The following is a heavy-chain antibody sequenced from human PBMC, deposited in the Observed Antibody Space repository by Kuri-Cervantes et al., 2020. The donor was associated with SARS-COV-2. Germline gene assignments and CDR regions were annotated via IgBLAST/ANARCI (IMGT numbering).Heavy chain of an antibody. CDR3: AVEALDV. J-gene: IGHJ6*04. Sequence: GGSLRLSCAASGFTFSSYAMHWVRQAPGKGLEWVAVISYDGSNKYYADSVKGRFTISRDNSKNTLCLQMNSLRAEDTAVYYCAVEALDVWGKGTTVTVSS. CDR1: GFTFSSYA. CDR2: ISYDGSNK. V-gene: IGHV3-30-3*01.